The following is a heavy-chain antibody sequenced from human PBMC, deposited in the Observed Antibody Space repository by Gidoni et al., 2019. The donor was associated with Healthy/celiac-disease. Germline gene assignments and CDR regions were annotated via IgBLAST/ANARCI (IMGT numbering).Heavy chain of an antibody. CDR1: GFTFSSYA. V-gene: IGHV3-23*01. D-gene: IGHD3-10*01. CDR3: AKVSGGFGELFDPSEGVAFDI. CDR2: ISGSGCST. J-gene: IGHJ3*02. Sequence: EVQLLESGGGLVQPGGSLRLSCAASGFTFSSYAMSWVRQAPGKGLEWVSAISGSGCSTYYADSVKGRFTISRDNSKNTLYLQMNSLRAEDTAVYYCAKVSGGFGELFDPSEGVAFDIWGQGTMVTVSS.